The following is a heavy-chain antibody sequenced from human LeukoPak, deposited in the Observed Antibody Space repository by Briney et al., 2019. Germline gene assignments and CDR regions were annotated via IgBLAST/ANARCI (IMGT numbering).Heavy chain of an antibody. CDR3: AKGFSGWYLDYFDY. D-gene: IGHD6-19*01. CDR2: ISGSGGST. V-gene: IGHV3-23*01. CDR1: GFTFSSYG. J-gene: IGHJ4*02. Sequence: GRSLRLSCAASGFTFSSYGMSWVRQAPGKGLEWVSAISGSGGSTYYADSVKGRFTISRDNSKNTLYLQMNSLRAEDTAVYYCAKGFSGWYLDYFDYWGQGTLVTVSS.